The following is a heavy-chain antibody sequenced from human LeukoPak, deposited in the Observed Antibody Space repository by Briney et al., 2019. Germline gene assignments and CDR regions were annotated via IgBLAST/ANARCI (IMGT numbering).Heavy chain of an antibody. CDR2: IYYSGST. J-gene: IGHJ4*02. V-gene: IGHV4-59*01. Sequence: ETLSLTCTVSGGSISSYYWSWIRQPPGKGLEWIGYIYYSGSTNYNPSLKSRITISVDTSKNQFSLKLSSVTAADTAVYYCARGGDFWSGYYPLDYWGQGTLVTVSS. CDR3: ARGGDFWSGYYPLDY. D-gene: IGHD3-3*01. CDR1: GGSISSYY.